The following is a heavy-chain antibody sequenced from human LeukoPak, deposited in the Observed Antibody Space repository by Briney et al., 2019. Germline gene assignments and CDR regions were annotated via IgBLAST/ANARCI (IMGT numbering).Heavy chain of an antibody. Sequence: PGGSLRLSCAASGFTFSAYWMSWVRQAPGKGVEWVANINQDGSEKYYVDSVKGRFTISRDNAKNSLYLQMNSLRAEDTAVYYCARGYGDGYLYWGQGTLVTVSS. J-gene: IGHJ4*02. CDR1: GFTFSAYW. CDR2: INQDGSEK. CDR3: ARGYGDGYLY. D-gene: IGHD5-24*01. V-gene: IGHV3-7*01.